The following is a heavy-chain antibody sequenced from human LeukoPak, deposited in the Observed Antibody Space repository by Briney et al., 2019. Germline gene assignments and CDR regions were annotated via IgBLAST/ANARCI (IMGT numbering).Heavy chain of an antibody. CDR2: INPNSGGT. V-gene: IGHV1-2*04. D-gene: IGHD4-23*01. CDR1: GYTFTGYY. CDR3: ARDSLRNSDYGGNRVYYYYGMDV. Sequence: GASVKVSCKASGYTFTGYYMHWVRQAPGQGLEWMGWINPNSGGTNYAQKFQGWVTMTRDTSISTAYMELSRLRSDDTAVYYCARDSLRNSDYGGNRVYYYYGMDVWGQGTTVTVSS. J-gene: IGHJ6*02.